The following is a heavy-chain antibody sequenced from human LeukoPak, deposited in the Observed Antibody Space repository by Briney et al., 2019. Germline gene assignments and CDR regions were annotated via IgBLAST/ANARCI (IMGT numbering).Heavy chain of an antibody. CDR1: GGTFSSYA. J-gene: IGHJ3*02. V-gene: IGHV1-69*01. CDR3: SRARGYYDWLDDAFDI. D-gene: IGHD3-3*01. Sequence: ASVKVSCKASGGTFSSYAISWVRQAPGQGLEWMGGIIPIFGTANYAQKFQGRVTITADESTSTAYLQLSSLRYEATAMYYCSRARGYYDWLDDAFDIWRGGGMVTVSS. CDR2: IIPIFGTA.